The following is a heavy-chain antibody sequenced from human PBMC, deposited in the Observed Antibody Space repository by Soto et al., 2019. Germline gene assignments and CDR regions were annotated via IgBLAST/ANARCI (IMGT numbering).Heavy chain of an antibody. Sequence: QVQLVQSGAEVKNPGASVKVSCKTSGYTFTKYGVGWVRQAPGQGLEWMGWISGSSGNANYAEKVQGRITLTTDTSTSTAYIELRSLRSDDMAVYYCAREMAGLGGEYDYWGQGTLVIVSS. J-gene: IGHJ4*02. D-gene: IGHD3-16*01. CDR3: AREMAGLGGEYDY. CDR2: ISGSSGNA. CDR1: GYTFTKYG. V-gene: IGHV1-18*03.